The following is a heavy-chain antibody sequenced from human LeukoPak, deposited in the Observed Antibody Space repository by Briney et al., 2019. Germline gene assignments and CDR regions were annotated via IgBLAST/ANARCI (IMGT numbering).Heavy chain of an antibody. CDR1: GFTFSSYG. CDR2: IWYDGSNK. Sequence: GGSLRLSCAASGFTFSSYGMHWVRQAPGKGLEWVAVIWYDGSNKYYADSVKGRFTISRDNAKNSLYLQMNSLRGEDTAVYYCARDFDGSGSYYLWGQGTLVTVSS. CDR3: ARDFDGSGSYYL. V-gene: IGHV3-33*01. D-gene: IGHD3-10*01. J-gene: IGHJ4*02.